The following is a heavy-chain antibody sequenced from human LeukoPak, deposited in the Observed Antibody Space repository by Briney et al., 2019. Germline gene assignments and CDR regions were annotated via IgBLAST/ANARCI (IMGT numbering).Heavy chain of an antibody. D-gene: IGHD6-13*01. CDR1: GGSISSGGYY. V-gene: IGHV4-31*03. J-gene: IGHJ4*02. CDR2: IYYSGST. CDR3: ARDSPRTAGYSSSWGFDY. Sequence: SETLSLTCTVSGGSISSGGYYWSWIRQHPGKGLEWIGYIYYSGSTYYNPSLKSRVTISVDTSKNQFSLKLSSVTAADTAVYYCARDSPRTAGYSSSWGFDYWGQGTLVTVSS.